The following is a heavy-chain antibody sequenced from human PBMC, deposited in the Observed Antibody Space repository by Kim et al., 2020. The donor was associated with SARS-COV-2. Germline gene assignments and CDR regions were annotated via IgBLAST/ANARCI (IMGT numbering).Heavy chain of an antibody. CDR3: AREREAAARPDAFDI. CDR1: GYTFTSYG. Sequence: ASVKVSCKASGYTFTSYGISWVRQAPGQGLEWMGWISAYNGNTNYAQKLQGRVTMTTDTSTSTAYMELRSLRSDDTAVYYCAREREAAARPDAFDIWGQGTMVTVSS. CDR2: ISAYNGNT. V-gene: IGHV1-18*04. J-gene: IGHJ3*02. D-gene: IGHD6-13*01.